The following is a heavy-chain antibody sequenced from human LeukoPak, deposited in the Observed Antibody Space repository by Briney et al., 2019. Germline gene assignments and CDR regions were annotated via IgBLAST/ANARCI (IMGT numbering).Heavy chain of an antibody. Sequence: PGGSLRLSYAASGFTFNTYAMSWVRQAPGKGLEWVSTISSSGGTTYYAGSVKGQFTISRDNCKKTLYLQMNSLRAEDTAVYYCAKGRSDSYYDAFDIWGQGTMVTVSS. V-gene: IGHV3-23*01. CDR1: GFTFNTYA. D-gene: IGHD1-26*01. CDR3: AKGRSDSYYDAFDI. J-gene: IGHJ3*02. CDR2: ISSSGGTT.